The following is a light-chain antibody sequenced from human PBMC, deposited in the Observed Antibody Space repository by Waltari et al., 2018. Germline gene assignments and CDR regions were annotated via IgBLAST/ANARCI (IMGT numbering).Light chain of an antibody. CDR2: VHSGGTQ. Sequence: QVVLTQSPPASASRGASVKFTCHLSSRHRNYAIAWHQQQPGKGPRFLMKVHSGGTQFKGDGIPDRFTGSSSGSERYLTISSLQSDDEADYYCQTWGTGVHVVFGGGTKLTVL. CDR1: SRHRNYA. J-gene: IGLJ2*01. CDR3: QTWGTGVHVV. V-gene: IGLV4-69*01.